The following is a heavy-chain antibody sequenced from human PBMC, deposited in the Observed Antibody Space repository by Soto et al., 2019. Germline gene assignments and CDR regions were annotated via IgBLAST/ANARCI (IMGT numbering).Heavy chain of an antibody. J-gene: IGHJ4*02. CDR1: GGTFSNYT. V-gene: IGHV1-69*02. CDR2: IIPILGIA. D-gene: IGHD3-10*01. CDR3: ARASSGGYFDY. Sequence: QVQLVQSGAEVKKPGSSVKVSCKASGGTFSNYTISWVRQAPGLGLEWMGRIIPILGIANYAQKFQGRVTITADKSTSTAYMELSSLRSEDTAVYYCARASSGGYFDYWGQGTLVTVSS.